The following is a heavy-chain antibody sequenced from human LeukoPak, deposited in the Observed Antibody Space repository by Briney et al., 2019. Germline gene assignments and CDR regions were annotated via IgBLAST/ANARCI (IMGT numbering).Heavy chain of an antibody. CDR1: GFTFSSYW. V-gene: IGHV3-74*01. CDR2: IKSDGSST. J-gene: IGHJ5*02. CDR3: ARSNWFDP. Sequence: RGSLRLSCAASGFTFSSYWMHWVRQAPGKGLVWVSRIKSDGSSTIYADSVRGRFTISRDNAKSTLYLQMNSLRAEDTAVYYCARSNWFDPWGQGTLVTVSS.